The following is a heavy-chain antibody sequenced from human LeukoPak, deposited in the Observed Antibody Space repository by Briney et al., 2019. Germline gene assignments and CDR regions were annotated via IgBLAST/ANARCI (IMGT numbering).Heavy chain of an antibody. D-gene: IGHD4-17*01. CDR3: ARLDADMSTVTTGWFDP. Sequence: SETLSLTCTVSGGSISSSSYYWGWIRQPPGKGLEWIGSIYYSGSTYYNPSLKSRVTISVDTSKNQFSLKLSSVTAADTAVYYCARLDADMSTVTTGWFDPWGQGTLVTVSS. CDR2: IYYSGST. CDR1: GGSISSSSYY. J-gene: IGHJ5*02. V-gene: IGHV4-39*07.